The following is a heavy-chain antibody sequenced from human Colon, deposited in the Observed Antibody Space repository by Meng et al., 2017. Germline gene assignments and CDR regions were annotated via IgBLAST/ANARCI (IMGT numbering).Heavy chain of an antibody. Sequence: QVPLEESGPGLVKPSGTLFLTCTVSGDSISRDIWWSWVRQPPGKGLEWIGEVYRRGDTNYNPSLKSRVDISVDKSKNQFYLSLFSVTAADTAVYYCGRDQGRELINHWGQGTLVTVSS. D-gene: IGHD1-7*01. CDR1: GDSISRDIW. V-gene: IGHV4-4*02. CDR3: GRDQGRELINH. J-gene: IGHJ4*02. CDR2: VYRRGDT.